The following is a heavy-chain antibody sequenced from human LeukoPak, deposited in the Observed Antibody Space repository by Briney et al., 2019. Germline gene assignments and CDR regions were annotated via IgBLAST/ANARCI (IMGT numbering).Heavy chain of an antibody. Sequence: GGSLRLSCAASGFTFSSYGMHWVRQAPGKGLEWVAFIRYDGSNKYYADSVKGRFTISTDNSKNTLYLQMNSLRAEDTAVYYCAKDPGYYGSGSYFTCFDYWGQGTLVTVSS. CDR1: GFTFSSYG. CDR2: IRYDGSNK. CDR3: AKDPGYYGSGSYFTCFDY. D-gene: IGHD3-10*01. V-gene: IGHV3-30*02. J-gene: IGHJ4*02.